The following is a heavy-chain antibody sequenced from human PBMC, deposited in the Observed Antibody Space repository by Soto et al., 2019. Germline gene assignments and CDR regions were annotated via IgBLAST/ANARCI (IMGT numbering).Heavy chain of an antibody. J-gene: IGHJ4*02. V-gene: IGHV3-11*06. Sequence: QVQLVESGGGLVKPGGSLRLSCAASGFTFSDYYMSWIRQAPGKGLEWVSYISSSSSYTNYADSVKGRFTISRDNAKNSLYLQMNSLRAEDTAVYYCARDKPKIAAADFIIDYWGQGTLVTVSS. CDR3: ARDKPKIAAADFIIDY. CDR1: GFTFSDYY. CDR2: ISSSSSYT. D-gene: IGHD6-13*01.